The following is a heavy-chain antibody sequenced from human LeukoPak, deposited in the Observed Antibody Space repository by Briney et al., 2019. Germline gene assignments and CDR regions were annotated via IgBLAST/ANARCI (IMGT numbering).Heavy chain of an antibody. CDR3: ARNYRSSSSHLDY. V-gene: IGHV3-21*01. Sequence: GGSLRLSCAASGFTFNFYTMNWVRQAPGKGLEWVSSISSSSNVIYYADLVKGRFTISRDKAKNSLYLQMNNLTAVDTAVYYCARNYRSSSSHLDYWGQGSLLTVSS. CDR1: GFTFNFYT. J-gene: IGHJ4*02. D-gene: IGHD6-6*01. CDR2: ISSSSNVI.